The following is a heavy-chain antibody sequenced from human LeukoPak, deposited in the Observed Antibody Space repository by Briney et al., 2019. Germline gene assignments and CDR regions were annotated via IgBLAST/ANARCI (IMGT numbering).Heavy chain of an antibody. J-gene: IGHJ4*02. V-gene: IGHV4-39*07. CDR3: AIGTFGEVDPNFDY. D-gene: IGHD3-10*01. CDR2: IYYSGST. Sequence: SETLSLTCTVSGGSISSSSYYWGWIRQPPGKGLEWIESIYYSGSTYYNPSLKSRVTISVDTSKNQFSLKLSSVTAADTAVYYCAIGTFGEVDPNFDYWGQGTLVTVSS. CDR1: GGSISSSSYY.